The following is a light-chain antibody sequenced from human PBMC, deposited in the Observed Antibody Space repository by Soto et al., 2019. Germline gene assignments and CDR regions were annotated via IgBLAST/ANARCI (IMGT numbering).Light chain of an antibody. CDR3: HQRYNWPRVT. Sequence: EFVLKQSPGTLSLYTGERATLSCRASQTVSNSLAWYQQKPGQPPRLLIYDVSNRATGIPARFSGSGSGTDFTLTITSLEPEDFAVYFCHQRYNWPRVTFGQGTRLEIK. J-gene: IGKJ5*01. CDR2: DVS. CDR1: QTVSNS. V-gene: IGKV3-11*01.